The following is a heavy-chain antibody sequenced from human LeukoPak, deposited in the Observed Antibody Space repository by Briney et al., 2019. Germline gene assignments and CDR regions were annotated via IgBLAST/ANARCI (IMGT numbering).Heavy chain of an antibody. CDR1: GFIFSSHW. J-gene: IGHJ4*02. CDR3: ARSGSYFSK. CDR2: INLEGTDK. Sequence: PGGSLRLSCAASGFIFSSHWMSWVRQAPGKGLEWVANINLEGTDKNYVDSVKGRFTISRDNAKNSLYLQMSSLRADDTAMYYCARSGSYFSKWGQGTLVADSS. V-gene: IGHV3-7*01. D-gene: IGHD1-26*01.